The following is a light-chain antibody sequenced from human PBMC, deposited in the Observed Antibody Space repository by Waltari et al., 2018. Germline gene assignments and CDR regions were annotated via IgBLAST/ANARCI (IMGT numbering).Light chain of an antibody. Sequence: SYKLTQPPSVSVSPGQTASIPCSGDKLGDKYACWYPQKPGQSPVLVLYQDTKRPSGSPERFSGSNSGNTATLTISGTQAMDEAEYYCQAWDSSTYHVVFGGGTKLTVL. CDR2: QDT. CDR3: QAWDSSTYHVV. CDR1: KLGDKY. V-gene: IGLV3-1*01. J-gene: IGLJ2*01.